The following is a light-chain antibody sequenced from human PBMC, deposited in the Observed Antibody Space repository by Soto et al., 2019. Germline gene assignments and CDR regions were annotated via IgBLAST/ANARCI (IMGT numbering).Light chain of an antibody. Sequence: SYELTQPPSVSVAPGQTARITCEGHNIGSKSVHWYQLRPGQAPVVVVYDDTDRPSGIPGRFSGSNSGNTATLTITRVEAGDGAGYYCQVRDSSNDYLVFGGGTKVTVL. V-gene: IGLV3-21*02. CDR2: DDT. CDR1: NIGSKS. CDR3: QVRDSSNDYLV. J-gene: IGLJ3*02.